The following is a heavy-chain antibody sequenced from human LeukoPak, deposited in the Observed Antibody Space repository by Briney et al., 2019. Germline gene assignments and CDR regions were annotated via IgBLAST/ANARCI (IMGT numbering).Heavy chain of an antibody. CDR2: IYYSGST. CDR1: GGSISSGGYY. Sequence: SQTPSLTCTVSGGSISSGGYYWSWIRQHPGKGLEWIGYIYYSGSTYYNPSLKSRVTISVDTSKNQFSLKLSSVTAADTAVYYCARDGSGSYYRDAFDIWGQGTMVTVSS. D-gene: IGHD3-10*01. J-gene: IGHJ3*02. V-gene: IGHV4-31*03. CDR3: ARDGSGSYYRDAFDI.